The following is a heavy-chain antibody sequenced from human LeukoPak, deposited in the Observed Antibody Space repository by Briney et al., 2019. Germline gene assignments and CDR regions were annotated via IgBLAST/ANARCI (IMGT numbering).Heavy chain of an antibody. CDR3: ARSIVGAANWFDP. CDR1: GGSISSYY. CDR2: IYYSGST. J-gene: IGHJ5*02. D-gene: IGHD1-26*01. V-gene: IGHV4-59*01. Sequence: SETLSLTCTVSGGSISSYYWSWIRQPPGKGLEWIGYIYYSGSTNYNPSLKSRVTISVDTSKNQFSLKLSSVTAADTAVYYCARSIVGAANWFDPWGQGTLVTVSP.